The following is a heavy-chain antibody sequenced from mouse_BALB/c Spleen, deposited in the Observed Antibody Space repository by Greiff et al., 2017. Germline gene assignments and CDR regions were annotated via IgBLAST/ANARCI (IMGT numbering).Heavy chain of an antibody. CDR3: ARRITTVYYFDY. V-gene: IGHV5-9-3*01. CDR2: ISSGGSYT. D-gene: IGHD1-1*01. CDR1: GFTFSSYA. Sequence: EVKLVESGGGLVKPGGSLKLSCAASGFTFSSYAMSWVRQTPEKRLEWVATISSGGSYTYYPDSVKGRFTISRDNAKNTLYLQMSSLRSEDTAMYYCARRITTVYYFDYWGQGTTLTVSS. J-gene: IGHJ2*01.